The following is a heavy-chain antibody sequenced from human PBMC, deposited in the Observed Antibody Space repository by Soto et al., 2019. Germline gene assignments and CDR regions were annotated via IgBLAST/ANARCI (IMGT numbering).Heavy chain of an antibody. CDR2: IKQDGGEK. CDR3: ARGSRYLGPTTAYNGLDV. CDR1: GFTFNNYW. D-gene: IGHD3-16*02. Sequence: PGGSLRLSCAASGFTFNNYWMTWVRQAPGKGLEWVANIKQDGGEKYYVDSVKGRFTISRDNTKNSLYLQMNSLRAEDTAVYYCARGSRYLGPTTAYNGLDVWGQGTTVTVS. V-gene: IGHV3-7*04. J-gene: IGHJ6*02.